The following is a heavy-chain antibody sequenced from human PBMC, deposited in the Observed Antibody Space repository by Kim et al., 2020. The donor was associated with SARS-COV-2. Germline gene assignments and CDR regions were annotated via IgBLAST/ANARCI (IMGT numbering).Heavy chain of an antibody. CDR3: ARDGYNRVY. D-gene: IGHD5-12*01. Sequence: GSKYYADAVKGRFTISRDNSKNTLYLQMSSLRAEDTAVYYCARDGYNRVYWGQGTLVTVSS. CDR2: GSK. J-gene: IGHJ4*02. V-gene: IGHV3-64D*06.